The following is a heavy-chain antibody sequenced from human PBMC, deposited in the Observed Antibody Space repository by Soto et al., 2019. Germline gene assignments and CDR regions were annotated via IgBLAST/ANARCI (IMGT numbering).Heavy chain of an antibody. V-gene: IGHV3-33*01. CDR3: ARGPPCPSYCSSTSCYGGYFDY. J-gene: IGHJ4*02. D-gene: IGHD2-2*01. CDR1: GFTFSSYG. CDR2: IWYDGSNK. Sequence: QVQLVESGGGVVQPGRSLRLSCAASGFTFSSYGMHWVRQAPGKGLEWVAVIWYDGSNKYYADSVKGRFTISRDNSKNTLYLQMNSRGAEDTAVYYCARGPPCPSYCSSTSCYGGYFDYWGQGTLVTVSS.